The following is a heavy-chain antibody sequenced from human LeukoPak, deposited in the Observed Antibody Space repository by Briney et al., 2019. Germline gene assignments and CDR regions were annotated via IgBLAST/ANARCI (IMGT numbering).Heavy chain of an antibody. D-gene: IGHD3-3*01. CDR1: GGSISSYY. CDR3: ARASFFLSSVDI. J-gene: IGHJ3*02. V-gene: IGHV4-59*01. Sequence: SETLSLTCTVSGGSISSYYWSWIRQPPGKGLEWIGYIYYSGSTNYNPPLKSRVTIPVDTSKNQFSLKLSSVTAADTAAYYCARASFFLSSVDIWGQGKMVTASS. CDR2: IYYSGST.